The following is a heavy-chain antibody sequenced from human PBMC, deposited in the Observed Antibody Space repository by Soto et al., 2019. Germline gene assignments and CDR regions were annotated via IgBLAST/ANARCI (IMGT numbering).Heavy chain of an antibody. CDR1: GYSFTDYH. Sequence: ASVKVSCKASGYSFTDYHIHWVRQAPGQGLEWLGRINPKSGGTSTAQKFQGWVTMTRDRTISTVYMELTRLRSDDTAVYFCARGHSTDCSNGVCSFFYNHEMDVWGQGTTVTVSS. CDR3: ARGHSTDCSNGVCSFFYNHEMDV. J-gene: IGHJ6*02. CDR2: INPKSGGT. D-gene: IGHD2-8*01. V-gene: IGHV1-2*04.